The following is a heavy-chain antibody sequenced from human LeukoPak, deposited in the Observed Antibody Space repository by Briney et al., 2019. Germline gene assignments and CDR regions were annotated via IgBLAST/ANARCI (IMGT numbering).Heavy chain of an antibody. J-gene: IGHJ4*02. CDR1: GFTFSSYS. V-gene: IGHV3-21*01. D-gene: IGHD3-16*01. CDR3: ARDRSGHPGGYYFDY. Sequence: GGSLRLSCAASGFTFSSYSMNWVRQAPGKGLEWVSSISSSSSYIYYADSVKGRFTISRDNAKNSLYLQMNSLRAEDTAVYYCARDRSGHPGGYYFDYWGQGTLVTVSS. CDR2: ISSSSSYI.